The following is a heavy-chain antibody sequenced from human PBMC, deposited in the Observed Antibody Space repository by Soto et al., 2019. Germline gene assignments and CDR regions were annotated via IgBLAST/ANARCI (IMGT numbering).Heavy chain of an antibody. D-gene: IGHD6-13*01. Sequence: VSRRLSCAASGCTLSSYWMSWVRQAPGKGLEWVANIKQDGSEKYYVDSVKGRFTISRDNAKNSLYLQMNSLRAEDTAVYYCARADGGYRDYYGMDVWGEGTTVTVSS. J-gene: IGHJ6*04. V-gene: IGHV3-7*03. CDR1: GCTLSSYW. CDR3: ARADGGYRDYYGMDV. CDR2: IKQDGSEK.